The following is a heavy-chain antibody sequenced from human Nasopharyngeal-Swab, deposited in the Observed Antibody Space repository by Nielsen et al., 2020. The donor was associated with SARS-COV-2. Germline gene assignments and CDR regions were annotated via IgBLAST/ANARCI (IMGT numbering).Heavy chain of an antibody. J-gene: IGHJ3*02. D-gene: IGHD5-24*01. CDR1: GFTFSDYF. CDR2: SRNKANRYTT. V-gene: IGHV3-72*01. Sequence: GESLKISCADSGFTFSDYFMDWVRQAPGKGLEWVGRSRNKANRYTTVYAASVNGRFTVSRDDSKNSLYLQMDSLKSEDTAVYYCVRGYNSFDIWGQGTMVTVSS. CDR3: VRGYNSFDI.